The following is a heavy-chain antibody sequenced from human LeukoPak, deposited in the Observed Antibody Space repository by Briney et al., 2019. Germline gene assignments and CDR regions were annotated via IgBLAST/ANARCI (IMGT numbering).Heavy chain of an antibody. CDR3: ARERGYSSSWSPGIYDY. V-gene: IGHV1-69*01. CDR2: FIPIFGTA. Sequence: ASVKVSCKASGGTFSSYAISWVRQAPGQGLEWMGGFIPIFGTANYAQKFQGRVTITADESTSTAYMELSSLRSEDTAVYYCARERGYSSSWSPGIYDYWGQGTLVTVSS. J-gene: IGHJ4*02. D-gene: IGHD6-13*01. CDR1: GGTFSSYA.